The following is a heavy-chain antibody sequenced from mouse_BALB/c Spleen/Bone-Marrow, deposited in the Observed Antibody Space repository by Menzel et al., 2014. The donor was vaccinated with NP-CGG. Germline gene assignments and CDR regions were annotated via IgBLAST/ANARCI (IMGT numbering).Heavy chain of an antibody. D-gene: IGHD4-1*01. Sequence: EVKLMESGPSLVKPSQTLSLPCSVTGDSITSGYWNWIRKFPGNKLEYMGYISYSGSTYYNPSLKSRVSITRDTSKNXYYLRLNSVTTEDTATYYCARDWDGIDYWGQGTTLTVSS. J-gene: IGHJ2*01. V-gene: IGHV3-8*02. CDR2: ISYSGST. CDR1: GDSITSGY. CDR3: ARDWDGIDY.